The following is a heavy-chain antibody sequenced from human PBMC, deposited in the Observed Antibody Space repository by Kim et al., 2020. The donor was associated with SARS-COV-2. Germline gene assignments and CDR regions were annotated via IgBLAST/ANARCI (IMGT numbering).Heavy chain of an antibody. CDR3: AKCRVRSSPSSDH. Sequence: GGSLRLSCAASGFIFSGYGMHWVRQAPGKGLEWVALISYDGSNKYYGDSVKGRFTISRDNSKNTLYLQMDSLRAEDTAVYFCAKCRVRSSPSSDHWGQGTLVTVSS. V-gene: IGHV3-30*18. J-gene: IGHJ4*02. CDR1: GFIFSGYG. CDR2: ISYDGSNK. D-gene: IGHD2-2*01.